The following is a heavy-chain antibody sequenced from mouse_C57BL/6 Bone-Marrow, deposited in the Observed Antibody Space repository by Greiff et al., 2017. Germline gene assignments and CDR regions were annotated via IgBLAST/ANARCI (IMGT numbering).Heavy chain of an antibody. V-gene: IGHV5-6*01. J-gene: IGHJ2*01. CDR1: GFTFSSYG. CDR2: ISSGGSYT. CDR3: ARQDSFDY. Sequence: EVNVVESGGDLVKPGGSLKLSCAASGFTFSSYGMSWVRQTPDKRLEWVATISSGGSYTYYPASVKGRFTISRDNAKNTLYLQMSSLKSEDTAMYYCARQDSFDYWGQGTTLTVSS.